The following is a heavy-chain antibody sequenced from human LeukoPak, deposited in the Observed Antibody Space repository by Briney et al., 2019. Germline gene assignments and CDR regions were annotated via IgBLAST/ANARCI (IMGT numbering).Heavy chain of an antibody. CDR1: GFTFSSYW. D-gene: IGHD6-13*01. V-gene: IGHV3-74*01. CDR2: INSDGSST. CDR3: ARSAAAGFSYYSYYLDV. J-gene: IGHJ6*03. Sequence: GGSLRLSCAASGFTFSSYWIHWVRQAPGKGLVRVSGINSDGSSTTYADSVKGRFTISRDNAKNTLYLQMNSLRAEDTAVYYCARSAAAGFSYYSYYLDVWGKGTTVTIFS.